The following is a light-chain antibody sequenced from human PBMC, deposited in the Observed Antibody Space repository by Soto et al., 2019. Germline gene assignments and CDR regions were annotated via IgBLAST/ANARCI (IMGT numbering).Light chain of an antibody. Sequence: EIVLTHSPATLSLSPCERATLSCRASQSVSSYLAWYRQKPGQAPRLLIYGTSNRATGIPDRFSGSGSGTDFTLTINSLQSEDFAVYYCQQYNNWPRTFGQGTKVDIK. J-gene: IGKJ1*01. CDR2: GTS. CDR1: QSVSSY. V-gene: IGKV3D-15*01. CDR3: QQYNNWPRT.